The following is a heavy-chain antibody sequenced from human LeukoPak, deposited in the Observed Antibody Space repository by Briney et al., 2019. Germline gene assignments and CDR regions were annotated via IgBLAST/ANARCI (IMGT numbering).Heavy chain of an antibody. Sequence: PGGSLRLSCEASGFTFSSYAMSWVRQAPGKRLEWVSGIRGSGGSTYYADSVQGRFTISRDNSKNTLYLQMNSLRAEDTAVYYCAKVLGHSNYYDSSGYFDYWGQGTLVTVSS. CDR1: GFTFSSYA. J-gene: IGHJ4*02. CDR3: AKVLGHSNYYDSSGYFDY. V-gene: IGHV3-23*01. D-gene: IGHD3-22*01. CDR2: IRGSGGST.